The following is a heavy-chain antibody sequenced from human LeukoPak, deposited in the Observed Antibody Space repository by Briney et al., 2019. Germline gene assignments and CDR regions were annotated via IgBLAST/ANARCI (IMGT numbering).Heavy chain of an antibody. J-gene: IGHJ4*02. Sequence: PSETLSLTRTVSGGSISSGSYYWSWIRQPAGKGLEWIGRIYTSGSTNYNPSLKSRVTISVDTSKNQFSLKLSSVTAADTAVYYCARSVAVAAYYFDYWGQGTLVTVSS. CDR1: GGSISSGSYY. D-gene: IGHD6-19*01. CDR3: ARSVAVAAYYFDY. V-gene: IGHV4-61*02. CDR2: IYTSGST.